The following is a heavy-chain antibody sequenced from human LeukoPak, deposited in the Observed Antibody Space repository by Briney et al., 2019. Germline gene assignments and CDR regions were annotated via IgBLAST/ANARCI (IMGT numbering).Heavy chain of an antibody. J-gene: IGHJ4*02. CDR1: GFTFSSYA. Sequence: GGSLRLSCAASGFTFSSYAMSWVRQAPGKGLEWVLAISGSGGSTYYADSVKGRFTISRDNSKNTLYLQMNSLRAEDTAVYYCAKAYCSGGSCYFDYWGQGTLVTVSS. CDR2: ISGSGGST. CDR3: AKAYCSGGSCYFDY. D-gene: IGHD2-15*01. V-gene: IGHV3-23*01.